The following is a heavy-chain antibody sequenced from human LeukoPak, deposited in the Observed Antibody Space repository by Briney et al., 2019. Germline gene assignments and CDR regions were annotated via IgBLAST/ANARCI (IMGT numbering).Heavy chain of an antibody. V-gene: IGHV1-18*01. CDR3: ARGISETTVIPIDY. J-gene: IGHJ4*02. D-gene: IGHD4-11*01. CDR2: INTYNGNT. Sequence: ASVKVSCKASGYTFGSYGINWVRQAPGQGLEWMAWINTYNGNTQYAQNFQGRVTMTTDISTSTAYMELRSLTSDDTAVYYCARGISETTVIPIDYWGPGTLVTVSS. CDR1: GYTFGSYG.